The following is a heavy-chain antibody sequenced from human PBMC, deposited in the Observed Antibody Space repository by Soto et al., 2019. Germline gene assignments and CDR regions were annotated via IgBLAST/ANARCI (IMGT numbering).Heavy chain of an antibody. J-gene: IGHJ6*02. CDR1: GYTFTSYG. Sequence: QVQLVQSGAEVKKPGASVKFSCKASGYTFTSYGISWVRQAPGQGLEWMGWISAYNGNTNYAQKLQGRVTMTTDTSTSTAYMERRSLRSDDTAVYYCAREGYCISTSCRHYDYYGMDVWGQGTTVTVSS. CDR2: ISAYNGNT. D-gene: IGHD2-2*01. CDR3: AREGYCISTSCRHYDYYGMDV. V-gene: IGHV1-18*01.